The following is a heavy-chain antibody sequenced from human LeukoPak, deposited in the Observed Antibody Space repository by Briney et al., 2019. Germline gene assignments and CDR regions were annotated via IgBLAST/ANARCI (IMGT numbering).Heavy chain of an antibody. CDR3: SKDKDYGYYMDV. Sequence: GRSLRLSCAASGFTFSSYGMHWVRQAPGKGLEWVAVIWYDGSDKYYADSVKGRFTISRDNSKNTLYLQMNSLRAEDTAVYYCSKDKDYGYYMDVWGKGTTVTVSS. J-gene: IGHJ6*03. CDR1: GFTFSSYG. CDR2: IWYDGSDK. V-gene: IGHV3-33*06. D-gene: IGHD3-16*01.